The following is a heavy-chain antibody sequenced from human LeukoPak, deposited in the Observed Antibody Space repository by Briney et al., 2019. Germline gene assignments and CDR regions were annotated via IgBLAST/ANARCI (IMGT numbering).Heavy chain of an antibody. CDR3: AKGPKLGDGFHCDS. CDR1: GFTFSNYW. J-gene: IGHJ4*02. CDR2: IHSDGSST. Sequence: GGSLRLSCAASGFTFSNYWMHWVRQAPGKGLVWVSRIHSDGSSTVYADSVKGRFTISRDNAKNTLYLQMNSLRVEDSAVYYCAKGPKLGDGFHCDSWGQGTLVTVSS. D-gene: IGHD5-24*01. V-gene: IGHV3-74*01.